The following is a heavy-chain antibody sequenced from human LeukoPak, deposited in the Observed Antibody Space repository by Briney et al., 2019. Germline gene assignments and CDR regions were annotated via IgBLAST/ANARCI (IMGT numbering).Heavy chain of an antibody. Sequence: SETLSLTCTVSGGSISSGDYYWSWIRQPPGKGLEWIGYIYYSGSTYYNPSLKSRVTISVDTSKNQFSLKLSSVTAADTAVYYCAREEDTAMVRGSGSFDYWGQGTLVTVSP. D-gene: IGHD5-18*01. CDR3: AREEDTAMVRGSGSFDY. CDR1: GGSISSGDYY. CDR2: IYYSGST. J-gene: IGHJ4*02. V-gene: IGHV4-30-4*08.